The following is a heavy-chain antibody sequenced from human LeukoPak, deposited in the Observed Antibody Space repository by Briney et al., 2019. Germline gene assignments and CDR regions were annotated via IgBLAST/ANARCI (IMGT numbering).Heavy chain of an antibody. CDR3: ARPLGYTGTGTYFGY. V-gene: IGHV3-48*04. CDR1: GFTFSPYS. J-gene: IGHJ4*02. CDR2: ISRGGDII. Sequence: SGGSLRLSCAASGFTFSPYSMNWVRQAPGKGLEWVSYISRGGDIIHYADSVKGRFTISRDNAKNSLYLQMNSLRVEDTAVYYCARPLGYTGTGTYFGYWGQGALVTIYS. D-gene: IGHD3-10*01.